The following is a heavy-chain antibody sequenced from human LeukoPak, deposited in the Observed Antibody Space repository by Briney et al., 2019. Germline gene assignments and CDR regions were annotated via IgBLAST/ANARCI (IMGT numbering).Heavy chain of an antibody. J-gene: IGHJ5*02. CDR2: IYTSGST. Sequence: SQTLSLTCTVSGGSISNGSYYWSWIRQPAGKGLEWIGRIYTSGSTNYNPSLTSRVTISVDPSKNQFSLKLSSVTATDTAVYYCARVGDCSVDSNCYHFADWFDPWGQGTLVTVSS. CDR3: ARVGDCSVDSNCYHFADWFDP. D-gene: IGHD2-15*01. CDR1: GGSISNGSYY. V-gene: IGHV4-61*02.